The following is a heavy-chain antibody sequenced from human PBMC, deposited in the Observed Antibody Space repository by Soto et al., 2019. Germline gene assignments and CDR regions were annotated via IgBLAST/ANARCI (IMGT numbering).Heavy chain of an antibody. CDR3: AMDIDYNIYY. CDR1: GYIFTSYG. Sequence: GASVKVSCKAAGYIFTSYGISWVRQAPGQGLEWMGWINAYNGNTNHAQKLQGRVTVTTDTSTSTAYMELRSLRSDDTAVYYCAMDIDYNIYYWGLGTLVTVSS. D-gene: IGHD5-12*01. J-gene: IGHJ4*02. CDR2: INAYNGNT. V-gene: IGHV1-18*04.